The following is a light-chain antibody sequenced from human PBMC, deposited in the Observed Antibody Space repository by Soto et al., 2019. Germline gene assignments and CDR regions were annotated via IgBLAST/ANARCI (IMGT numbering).Light chain of an antibody. Sequence: IQLTQSPSSLSASVGDRVTITCRASQTISSYLNWYQQKPGKAPKLLIYAASTLQSGVPSRFSGSGSGTEFSLTIDTLEPEDFATYFCLQYKSYLWTFGQGTKVDNK. CDR2: AAS. J-gene: IGKJ1*01. CDR1: QTISSY. V-gene: IGKV1-9*01. CDR3: LQYKSYLWT.